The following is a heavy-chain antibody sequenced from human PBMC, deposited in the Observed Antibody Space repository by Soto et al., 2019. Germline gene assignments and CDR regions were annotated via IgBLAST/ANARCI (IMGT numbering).Heavy chain of an antibody. J-gene: IGHJ4*02. V-gene: IGHV4-34*01. CDR1: GGSFSGYY. Sequence: SETLSLTCAVYGGSFSGYYWSWIRQPPGKGLEWIGEINHSGSTNYNPSHKSRVTISVDTSKNQFSLKLSSVTAADTAVYYCAIEGNSYGYFYFDYWGQGTLVTVSS. CDR2: INHSGST. CDR3: AIEGNSYGYFYFDY. D-gene: IGHD5-18*01.